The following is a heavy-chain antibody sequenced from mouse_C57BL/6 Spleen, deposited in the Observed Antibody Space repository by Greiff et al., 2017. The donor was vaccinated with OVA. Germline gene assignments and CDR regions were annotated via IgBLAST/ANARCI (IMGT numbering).Heavy chain of an antibody. V-gene: IGHV7-1*01. D-gene: IGHD1-1*01. J-gene: IGHJ1*03. CDR3: ARDYYYGSSEDWYFDV. CDR1: GFTFSDFY. Sequence: EVKVVESGGGLVQSGRSLRLSCATSGFTFSDFYMEWVRQAPGKGLEWIAASRNKANDYTTEYSASVKGRFIVSRDTSQSILYLQMNALRAEDTAIYYCARDYYYGSSEDWYFDVWGTGTTVTVSS. CDR2: SRNKANDYTT.